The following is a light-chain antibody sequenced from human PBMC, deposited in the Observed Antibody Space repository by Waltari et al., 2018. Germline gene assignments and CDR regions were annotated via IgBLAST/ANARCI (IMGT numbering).Light chain of an antibody. CDR3: CSYAGSYTYV. CDR1: GSDVGGYSY. J-gene: IGLJ1*01. CDR2: DVT. Sequence: QSALTQPHSVSGSPGQSVTISCTGIGSDVGGYSYVSWYQHHPGKAPKLILYDVTERPSGVPDRFSGSKSGNTASLRISGLQAEDEADYYCCSYAGSYTYVFASGTKVTVL. V-gene: IGLV2-11*01.